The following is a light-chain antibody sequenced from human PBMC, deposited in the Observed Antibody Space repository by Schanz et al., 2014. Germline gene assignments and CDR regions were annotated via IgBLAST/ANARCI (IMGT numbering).Light chain of an antibody. Sequence: QSVLTQPPSVSGAPGQRVTISCTGRSSNIGAGYDVHWYQQVPGTAPKLLIYGNDNRPSGVPDRFSGSKSGTSASLAITGLQAADEADYYCHSYDSLSGAVFGGGTKLTVL. V-gene: IGLV1-40*01. CDR1: SSNIGAGYD. CDR3: HSYDSLSGAV. J-gene: IGLJ3*02. CDR2: GND.